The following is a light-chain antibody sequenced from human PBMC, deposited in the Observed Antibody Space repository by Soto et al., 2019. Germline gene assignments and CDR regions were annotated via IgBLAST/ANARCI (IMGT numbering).Light chain of an antibody. V-gene: IGKV3-20*01. Sequence: EIVLTQSPGTLSLSPGERATLSCRASQSVSSSFLAWYQQKPGQAPRLLIYGASNRATGIPDRFSGSGSGTDFTLTISRLEPEDFAVYYCQQYIDWPTRLTFGPGTRVD. CDR1: QSVSSSF. J-gene: IGKJ3*01. CDR3: QQYIDWPTRLT. CDR2: GAS.